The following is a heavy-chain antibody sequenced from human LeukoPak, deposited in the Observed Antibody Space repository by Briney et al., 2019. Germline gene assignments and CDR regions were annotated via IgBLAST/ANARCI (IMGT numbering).Heavy chain of an antibody. J-gene: IGHJ4*02. Sequence: GASVKVSCKASGYTFTSYDINWVRQATGRGLEWMGWMNPNSGNTGYAQKFQGRVTMTRNTSISTAYMELSSLRSEDTAVYYCARGHDYGGNSSPFRYWGQGTLVTVSS. CDR2: MNPNSGNT. V-gene: IGHV1-8*01. D-gene: IGHD4-23*01. CDR1: GYTFTSYD. CDR3: ARGHDYGGNSSPFRY.